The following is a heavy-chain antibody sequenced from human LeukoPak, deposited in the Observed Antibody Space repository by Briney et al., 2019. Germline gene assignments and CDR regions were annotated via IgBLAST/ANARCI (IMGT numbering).Heavy chain of an antibody. CDR2: ISYDGSNK. V-gene: IGHV3-30*18. D-gene: IGHD2-15*01. CDR3: AKGKEVAADYYYYGMDV. J-gene: IGHJ6*02. CDR1: GFTFSTFA. Sequence: PPGGSLRLSCAVSGFTFSTFAMNWVRQAPGQGLEWVAVISYDGSNKYYADSVKGRFTISRDNSKNTLYLQMNSLRAEDTAVYYCAKGKEVAADYYYYGMDVWGQGTTVTVSS.